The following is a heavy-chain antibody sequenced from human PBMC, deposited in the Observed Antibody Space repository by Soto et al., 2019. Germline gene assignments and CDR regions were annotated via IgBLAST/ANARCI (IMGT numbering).Heavy chain of an antibody. J-gene: IGHJ4*02. Sequence: LSLTCTVSGGSISSYYWIWIRQPPGKGLEWIGYISYSGSTNYNPSLKSRPTISVDTSKNQFSLKLRSVTAADTAVYYCARASPYGDYALDYWGQGTLVTVSS. CDR1: GGSISSYY. CDR3: ARASPYGDYALDY. D-gene: IGHD4-17*01. V-gene: IGHV4-59*01. CDR2: ISYSGST.